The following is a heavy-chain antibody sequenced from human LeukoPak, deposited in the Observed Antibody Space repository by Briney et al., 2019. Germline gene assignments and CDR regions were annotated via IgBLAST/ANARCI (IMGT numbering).Heavy chain of an antibody. CDR2: IKESGDIT. CDR3: AKYCSGATCSGY. J-gene: IGHJ4*02. V-gene: IGHV3-23*01. D-gene: IGHD2-15*01. CDR1: GFTFSSYS. Sequence: GGSLRLSCAASGFTFSSYSMCWVRQAPGKGPEWVSGIKESGDITYYADSVKGRFTISRDNSKNTLYLQMNSLRAEDTAKYYCAKYCSGATCSGYWGQGTLVTASS.